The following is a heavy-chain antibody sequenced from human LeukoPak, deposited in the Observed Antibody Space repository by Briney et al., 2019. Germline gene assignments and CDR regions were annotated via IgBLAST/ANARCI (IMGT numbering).Heavy chain of an antibody. CDR3: AKGGSYDSSGYYSNPLYYFDS. CDR1: GFTFDDYA. CDR2: IYWNSGTI. J-gene: IGHJ4*02. Sequence: GGSLRLSCAASGFTFDDYAMHWVRQAPGKGLEWVSGIYWNSGTIVYADSVKGRFSMSRDNVKNSLYLQMNSLRVEDTAMYYCAKGGSYDSSGYYSNPLYYFDSWGQGTLVTVSS. D-gene: IGHD3-22*01. V-gene: IGHV3-9*01.